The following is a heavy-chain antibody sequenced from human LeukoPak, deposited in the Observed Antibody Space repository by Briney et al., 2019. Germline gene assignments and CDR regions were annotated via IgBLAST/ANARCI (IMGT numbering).Heavy chain of an antibody. CDR1: GGSISSYY. Sequence: SETLSLTCTVSGGSISSYYWSWIRQPPGKGLEWIGYIYYSGSTNYNPSLKSRVTISVDASKNQFSLKLSSVTAADTAVYYCARSAYYFDYWGQGTLVTVSS. CDR3: ARSAYYFDY. V-gene: IGHV4-59*01. J-gene: IGHJ4*02. CDR2: IYYSGST.